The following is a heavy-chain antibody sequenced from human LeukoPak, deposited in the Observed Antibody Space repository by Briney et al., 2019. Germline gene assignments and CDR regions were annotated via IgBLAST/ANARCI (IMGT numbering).Heavy chain of an antibody. D-gene: IGHD3-10*01. J-gene: IGHJ4*02. CDR3: ARDFPVWFGELLSAFYFDY. V-gene: IGHV3-20*04. CDR1: GFTFDDYG. Sequence: GGSLRLSCAASGFTFDDYGMSWFGQAPGKGLEWVSGINWNGGSTGYADSVKGRFTISGDNAKNSLYLQMNSLRAEDTALYYCARDFPVWFGELLSAFYFDYWGQGTLVTVSS. CDR2: INWNGGST.